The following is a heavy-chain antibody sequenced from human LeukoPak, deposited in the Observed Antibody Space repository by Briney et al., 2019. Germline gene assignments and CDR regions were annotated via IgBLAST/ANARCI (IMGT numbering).Heavy chain of an antibody. D-gene: IGHD3-22*01. V-gene: IGHV4-59*08. CDR2: ISYSGGT. CDR3: ARRGNYYDSSGYYHHWYFDL. J-gene: IGHJ2*01. CDR1: AGSTSNYY. Sequence: PETLSLTSTVPAGSTSNYYWSWVRQPPREGLQWIGYISYSGGTNYNPSLKRRVTISVDTSKNQFSLKQSSVTAADTAVYYCARRGNYYDSSGYYHHWYFDLWGPGTLVTVSS.